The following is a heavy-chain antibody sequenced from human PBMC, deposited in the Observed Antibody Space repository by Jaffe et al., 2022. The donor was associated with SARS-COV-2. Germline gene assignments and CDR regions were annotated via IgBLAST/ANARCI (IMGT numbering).Heavy chain of an antibody. Sequence: QVQLVQSGAEVMRPGASVKVSCKASGYTFTTHYLHWVRQAPGQGLEWMGIISPTGGSTNYAQKLQGRVTMTRDTSTSTVYMELSSLRSEDTAVYYCARSYCGGDCPSRWFDTWGQGTLVTVSS. CDR1: GYTFTTHY. V-gene: IGHV1-46*04. CDR2: ISPTGGST. J-gene: IGHJ5*02. D-gene: IGHD2-21*02. CDR3: ARSYCGGDCPSRWFDT.